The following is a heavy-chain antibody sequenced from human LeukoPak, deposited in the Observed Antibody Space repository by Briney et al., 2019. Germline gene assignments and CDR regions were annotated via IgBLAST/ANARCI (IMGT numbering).Heavy chain of an antibody. V-gene: IGHV4-59*01. Sequence: PSETLSLTCTVSGGSISSYYWSWIRQPPGKGLEWIGYIYYSGSTNYNPSLKSRVTISVDTSKNQFSLKLSSVTAADTAVYYCVGIPTTYYYYYMDVWGKGTTVTISS. J-gene: IGHJ6*03. CDR3: VGIPTTYYYYYMDV. CDR2: IYYSGST. CDR1: GGSISSYY. D-gene: IGHD1-14*01.